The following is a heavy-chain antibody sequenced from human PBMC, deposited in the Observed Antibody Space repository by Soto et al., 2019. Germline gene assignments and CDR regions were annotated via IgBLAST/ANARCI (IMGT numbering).Heavy chain of an antibody. V-gene: IGHV3-23*01. CDR2: ISGSGGST. D-gene: IGHD3-3*01. CDR3: AKEKGSLNTIFGVNGMDV. Sequence: EVQLLESGGGLVQPGGSLRLSCAASGFTFSSYAMSWVRQAPGKGLEWVSAISGSGGSTYYADSVKGRFTISRDNSKNTLYLQMNSLRAEDTAVYYCAKEKGSLNTIFGVNGMDVWGQGTTVTVSS. J-gene: IGHJ6*02. CDR1: GFTFSSYA.